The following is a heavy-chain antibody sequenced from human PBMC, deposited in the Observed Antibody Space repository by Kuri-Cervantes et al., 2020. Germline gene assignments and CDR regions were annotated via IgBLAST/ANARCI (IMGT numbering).Heavy chain of an antibody. CDR2: ISSSSSTI. CDR3: ARDRVLPLYYYGMDV. Sequence: GGSLRLSCAASGVTRSNYAMSWVRQAPGKGLEWVSYISSSSSTIYYADSVKGRFTISRDNAKNSLYLQMNSLRDEDTAVYYCARDRVLPLYYYGMDVWGQGTTVTVSS. D-gene: IGHD3-10*01. J-gene: IGHJ6*02. CDR1: GVTRSNYA. V-gene: IGHV3-48*02.